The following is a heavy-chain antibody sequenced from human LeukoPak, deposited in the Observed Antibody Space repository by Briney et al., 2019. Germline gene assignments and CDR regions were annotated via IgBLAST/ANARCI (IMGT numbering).Heavy chain of an antibody. CDR3: ARASAAASHTSFDF. CDR2: LYDTGST. V-gene: IGHV3-66*01. J-gene: IGHJ4*02. Sequence: GGSLRLSCAASGFTVSSNYISWVRQAPGKGLEWVSILYDTGSTYYADSVKGRVMISRDNSKNTVYLQMNSLRAEDTAVYYCARASAAASHTSFDFWGQGTLVIVSS. D-gene: IGHD6-13*01. CDR1: GFTVSSNY.